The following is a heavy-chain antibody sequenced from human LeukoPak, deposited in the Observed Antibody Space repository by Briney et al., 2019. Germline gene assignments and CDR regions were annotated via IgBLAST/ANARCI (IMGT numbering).Heavy chain of an antibody. CDR2: INHSGST. J-gene: IGHJ6*03. V-gene: IGHV4-34*01. Sequence: PSETLSLTCAVYGGSFSGYYWSWIRQPPGKGLEWIGEINHSGSTNYNPSLKSRVTISVDTSKNQFSLKLSSVTAADTAVYYCARAYLTYDFWSGYYPEDYYYYYMDVWGKGTTVTVSS. CDR3: ARAYLTYDFWSGYYPEDYYYYYMDV. D-gene: IGHD3-3*01. CDR1: GGSFSGYY.